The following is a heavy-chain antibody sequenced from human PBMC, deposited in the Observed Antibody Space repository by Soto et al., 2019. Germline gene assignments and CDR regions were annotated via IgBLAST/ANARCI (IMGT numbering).Heavy chain of an antibody. CDR1: GGSISSNGYY. D-gene: IGHD5-18*01. CDR2: IYHSGRT. J-gene: IGHJ5*02. CDR3: AIDGRTAMALDP. Sequence: QVQLQESGPGLGKPSQTLSLTCTVSGGSISSNGYYWNWIRQYPGKGLEWVGYIYHSGRTYYNPSLKRRVTTSLDTSKNPFPLTLSSVTAADTAMYYCAIDGRTAMALDPWGQGNLVTVSS. V-gene: IGHV4-31*03.